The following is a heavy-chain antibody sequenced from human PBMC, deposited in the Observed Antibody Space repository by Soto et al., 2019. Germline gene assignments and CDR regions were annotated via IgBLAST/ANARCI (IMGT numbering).Heavy chain of an antibody. CDR1: GGTFSSYA. CDR2: IIPIFGTA. CDR3: AGTDEYISSSGHDAFDI. J-gene: IGHJ3*02. D-gene: IGHD6-6*01. Sequence: QVQLVQSGAEVKKPGSSVKVSCKASGGTFSSYAISWVRQAPGQGLEWMGGIIPIFGTANYAQKFQGRVTITADESTSTAYMELSSLRSEDTAVYYCAGTDEYISSSGHDAFDIWGQGTMVTVSS. V-gene: IGHV1-69*01.